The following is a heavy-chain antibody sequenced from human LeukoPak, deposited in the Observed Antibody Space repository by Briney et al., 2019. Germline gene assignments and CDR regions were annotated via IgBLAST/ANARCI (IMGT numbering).Heavy chain of an antibody. V-gene: IGHV1-2*02. CDR1: GYTFTGYY. J-gene: IGHJ4*02. CDR2: INPNSGGT. Sequence: ASVKVSCKVSGYTFTGYYMHWVRQAPGQGLEWMGWINPNSGGTNYAQKFQGRVTMTRDTSISTAYMELSRLRSDDTAVYYCARDRWGSGYDPSYFDYWGQGTLVTVSS. D-gene: IGHD5-12*01. CDR3: ARDRWGSGYDPSYFDY.